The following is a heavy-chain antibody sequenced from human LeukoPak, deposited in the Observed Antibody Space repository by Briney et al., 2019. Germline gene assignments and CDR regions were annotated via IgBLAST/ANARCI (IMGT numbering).Heavy chain of an antibody. Sequence: PSETLSLTCTVSGGSISSYFWSWIRRPPGKGLEWIGYIYYTGSTKYNPSLKSRVTISVDTSKNQFSLKLTSVTAADTAIYYCARGSSSSGWGDYWGQGTLVTVSS. J-gene: IGHJ4*02. CDR1: GGSISSYF. D-gene: IGHD6-19*01. CDR3: ARGSSSSGWGDY. CDR2: IYYTGST. V-gene: IGHV4-59*01.